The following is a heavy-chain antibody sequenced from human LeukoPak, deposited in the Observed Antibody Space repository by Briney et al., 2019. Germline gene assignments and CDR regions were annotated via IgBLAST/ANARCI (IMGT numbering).Heavy chain of an antibody. Sequence: SETLSLTCSVSGGSISRSSYYWGWIRQPPGKGLEWIGSIYYSGSTYYNPSLKSRVTISVDTSKNQFSLKLSSVTAADTAVYYCARDLHDYYGSGSHADWFDPWGQGTLVTVSS. J-gene: IGHJ5*02. CDR2: IYYSGST. D-gene: IGHD3-10*01. CDR3: ARDLHDYYGSGSHADWFDP. V-gene: IGHV4-39*07. CDR1: GGSISRSSYY.